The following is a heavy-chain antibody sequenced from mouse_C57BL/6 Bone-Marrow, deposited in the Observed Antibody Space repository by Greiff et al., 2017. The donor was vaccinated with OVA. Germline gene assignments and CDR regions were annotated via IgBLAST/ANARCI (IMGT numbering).Heavy chain of an antibody. Sequence: VQLQQPGAELVMPGASVKLSCKASGYTFTSYWMHWVKQRPEQGLEWIGEIDPSDSYTNYNQKFKGKSTLTVDKSSSTAYMQLSSLTSEDSAVYYCARDYDYDGGLYYAMDYWGQGTSVTVSS. CDR3: ARDYDYDGGLYYAMDY. V-gene: IGHV1-69*01. CDR1: GYTFTSYW. CDR2: IDPSDSYT. J-gene: IGHJ4*01. D-gene: IGHD2-4*01.